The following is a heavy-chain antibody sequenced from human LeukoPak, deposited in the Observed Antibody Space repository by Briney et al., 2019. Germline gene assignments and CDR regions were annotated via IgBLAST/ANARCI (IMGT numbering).Heavy chain of an antibody. CDR2: VSSSGSTI. CDR1: GFTFSSYE. V-gene: IGHV3-48*03. CDR3: ARERMITFGGVIVNYFDY. Sequence: GGSLRLSCAASGFTFSSYEMNWVRQAPGKGLAWVSYVSSSGSTIHYADSVKGRFTISRDNAKNSLYLQMNSLRAEDTAVYYCARERMITFGGVIVNYFDYWGRGTLVTVSS. J-gene: IGHJ4*02. D-gene: IGHD3-16*02.